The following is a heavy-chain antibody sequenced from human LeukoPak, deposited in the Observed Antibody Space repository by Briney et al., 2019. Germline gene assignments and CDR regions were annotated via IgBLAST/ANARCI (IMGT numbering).Heavy chain of an antibody. CDR2: IYWNDDK. CDR3: AHRRITISYDP. D-gene: IGHD3-9*01. J-gene: IGHJ5*02. Sequence: GSGPTLVKPTQTLTLTCTFSGFSLSTSGVGVGWIRQPPGKALEWLALIYWNDDKRYSPSLKSRLTITKETSKNQVVLTMTNMDPVDTATYYCAHRRITISYDPWGQGTLVTVSS. CDR1: GFSLSTSGVG. V-gene: IGHV2-5*01.